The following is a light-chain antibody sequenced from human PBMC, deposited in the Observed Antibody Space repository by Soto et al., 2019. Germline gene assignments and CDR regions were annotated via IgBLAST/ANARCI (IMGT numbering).Light chain of an antibody. CDR2: GAS. CDR3: QHYGSSLWT. J-gene: IGKJ1*01. CDR1: QSVSSSY. Sequence: EIVLTQSPGTLSVSPGERATLSCRASQSVSSSYLAWYQQKPGQAPRLLIYGASSRATGIPDRFSGSGSGTDFPLSISRLEHEEFAVYYCQHYGSSLWTFGQGTKVEIK. V-gene: IGKV3-20*01.